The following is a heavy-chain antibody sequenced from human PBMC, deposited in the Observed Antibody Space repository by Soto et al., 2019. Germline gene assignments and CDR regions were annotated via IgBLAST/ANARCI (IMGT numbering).Heavy chain of an antibody. CDR3: AREGTSSSPPEVVYGMDV. V-gene: IGHV3-30-3*01. D-gene: IGHD6-13*01. CDR1: GFTFSSYA. Sequence: QVQLVESGGGVVQPGRSLRLSCAASGFTFSSYAMHWVRQAPGKGLEWVAVISYDGSNKYYADSVKGRFTISRDNSKNTLYLQMNSLRAEDTAVYYCAREGTSSSPPEVVYGMDVWGQGTTVTVSS. CDR2: ISYDGSNK. J-gene: IGHJ6*02.